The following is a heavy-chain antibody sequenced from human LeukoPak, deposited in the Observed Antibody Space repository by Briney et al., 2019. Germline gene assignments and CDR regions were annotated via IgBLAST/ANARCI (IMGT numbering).Heavy chain of an antibody. CDR1: GGSFSGYY. J-gene: IGHJ4*02. CDR3: ARANYGGRFDY. CDR2: INHSGST. V-gene: IGHV4-34*01. Sequence: SETLSLTCAVYGGSFSGYYWSWIRQPPGKGLEWIGEINHSGSTNYNPSLKSRVTISVDTSKNQLSLKLSSVTAADTAVYYCARANYGGRFDYWGQGTLVTVSS. D-gene: IGHD4-23*01.